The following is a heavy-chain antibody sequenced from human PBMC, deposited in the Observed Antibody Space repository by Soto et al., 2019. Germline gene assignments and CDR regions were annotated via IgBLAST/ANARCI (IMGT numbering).Heavy chain of an antibody. J-gene: IGHJ4*02. CDR2: ISAYNGNT. CDR3: ARDRGSYALDY. D-gene: IGHD1-26*01. V-gene: IGHV1-18*01. CDR1: GYTFTSYG. Sequence: QVQXXXSXAXVXXPGXXVKVSCKASGYTFTSYGISWVRQAPGQGLEWMGWISAYNGNTNYAQKLQGRVTMTTDTSTSTAYMELRSLRSDDTAVYYCARDRGSYALDYWGQGTLVTVSS.